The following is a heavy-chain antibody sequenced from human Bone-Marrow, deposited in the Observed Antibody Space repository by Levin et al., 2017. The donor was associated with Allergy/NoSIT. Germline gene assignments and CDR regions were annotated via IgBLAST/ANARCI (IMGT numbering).Heavy chain of an antibody. V-gene: IGHV7-4-1*02. CDR1: GYTFINYA. J-gene: IGHJ6*03. Sequence: GGSLRLSCKASGYTFINYALNWVRQAPGQGLEWMGQINTNTGNPMYAQGFTGRFVFSLDTSVSTAYLQINNLEAADTAVYYCAVKYRYFYMDVWGKGTTVTVSS. CDR2: INTNTGNP. CDR3: AVKYRYFYMDV. D-gene: IGHD2-2*01.